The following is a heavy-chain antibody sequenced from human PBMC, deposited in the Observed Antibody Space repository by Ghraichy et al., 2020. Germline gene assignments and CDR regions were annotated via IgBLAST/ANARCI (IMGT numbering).Heavy chain of an antibody. CDR2: INHSGST. CDR3: ARGPKAPLTD. CDR1: CGSFSGYY. J-gene: IGHJ4*02. V-gene: IGHV4-34*01. Sequence: SQTISLTCAVYCGSFSGYYWSWIRQPPGKGLEWIGEINHSGSTNYNPSLKSRVTISVDTSKNQFSLKLSSVTAADTAVYYCARGPKAPLTDWGQGTLVTVPS.